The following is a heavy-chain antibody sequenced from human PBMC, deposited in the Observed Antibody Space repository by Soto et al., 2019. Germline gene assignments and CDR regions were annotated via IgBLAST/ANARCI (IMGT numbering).Heavy chain of an antibody. CDR1: GGSFSGYY. CDR3: ARGRARTMVRGVINFDY. D-gene: IGHD3-10*01. V-gene: IGHV4-34*01. J-gene: IGHJ4*02. Sequence: PSETLSLTCAVYGGSFSGYYWSWIRQPPGKGLEWIGEINHSGSTNYNPSLKSRVTISVDTSKNQFSLKLSSVTAADTAVYYCARGRARTMVRGVINFDYWGQGTLVTVSS. CDR2: INHSGST.